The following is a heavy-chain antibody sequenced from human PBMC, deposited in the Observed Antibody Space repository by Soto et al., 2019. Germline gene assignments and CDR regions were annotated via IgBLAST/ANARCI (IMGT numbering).Heavy chain of an antibody. CDR3: VRNHD. Sequence: EVQLVESGGDLVQPGGSLRLSCATSGFTFSGNWMSWVRQAPGKGLEWVANIKEDGSEKYYVDSVRGRFTISRDNAKNSLYLQMNSLRAEDSAVYYCVRNHDWGQGTLVSVSP. CDR1: GFTFSGNW. CDR2: IKEDGSEK. V-gene: IGHV3-7*05. J-gene: IGHJ4*02.